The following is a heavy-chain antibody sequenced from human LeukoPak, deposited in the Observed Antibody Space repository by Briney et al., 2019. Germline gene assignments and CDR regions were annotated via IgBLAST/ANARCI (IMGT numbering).Heavy chain of an antibody. J-gene: IGHJ4*02. CDR3: ARTAIAVAGTPFDY. CDR2: INHSGST. V-gene: IGHV4-34*01. Sequence: PSETLSLTCAVSGGSFSGYYWSWIRQPPGKGLEWVGEINHSGSTNYNPSLKSRVTISVDTSKNQFSLKLSSVTAADTAVYYCARTAIAVAGTPFDYWGQGTLVTVSS. D-gene: IGHD6-19*01. CDR1: GGSFSGYY.